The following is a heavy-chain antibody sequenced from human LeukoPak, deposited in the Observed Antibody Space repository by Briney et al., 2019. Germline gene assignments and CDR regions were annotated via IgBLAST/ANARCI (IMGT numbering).Heavy chain of an antibody. CDR1: GFTFSSYW. Sequence: GGSLRLSCAASGFTFSSYWMHWVRQAPGKGLVWVSRINSDGSSTSYADSVKGRFTISRDNAKNTLYLQMNSLRAEDTAVYYCARGQLWTDFDYWGQGTLVTVSS. CDR3: ARGQLWTDFDY. J-gene: IGHJ4*02. D-gene: IGHD5-18*01. CDR2: INSDGSST. V-gene: IGHV3-74*01.